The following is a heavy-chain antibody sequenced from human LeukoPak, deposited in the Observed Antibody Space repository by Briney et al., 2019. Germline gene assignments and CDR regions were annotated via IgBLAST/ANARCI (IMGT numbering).Heavy chain of an antibody. D-gene: IGHD3-22*01. V-gene: IGHV3-30-3*01. J-gene: IGHJ3*02. CDR1: GFTFSSYA. Sequence: GGSLRLSCAASGFTFSSYAMHWVRQAPGKGLEWVAVISYDGSNKYYADSVKGRFTISRDNSKNTLYLQMNSLRAEDTAVYYCARDLEDSSPFGAFDMWGQGTMVTVSS. CDR3: ARDLEDSSPFGAFDM. CDR2: ISYDGSNK.